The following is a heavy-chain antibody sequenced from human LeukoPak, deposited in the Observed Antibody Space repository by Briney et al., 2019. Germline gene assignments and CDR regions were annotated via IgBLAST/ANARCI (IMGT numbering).Heavy chain of an antibody. D-gene: IGHD3-22*01. Sequence: SETLSLTCTVSGGSISSSSFYWDWIRQPPGKGLEWIGSIYYSGSTYYNPSLKSRVTISVDTSKNQFSLKLSSVTAADTAVYYCAREGLDDYDSSGYYEPFDYWGQGTLVTVSP. V-gene: IGHV4-39*07. CDR2: IYYSGST. CDR1: GGSISSSSFY. CDR3: AREGLDDYDSSGYYEPFDY. J-gene: IGHJ4*02.